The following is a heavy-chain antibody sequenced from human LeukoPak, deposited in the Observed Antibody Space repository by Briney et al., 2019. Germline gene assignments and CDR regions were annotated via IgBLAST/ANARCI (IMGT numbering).Heavy chain of an antibody. J-gene: IGHJ4*02. CDR1: GFTFSSYA. V-gene: IGHV3-30*04. Sequence: PGRSLRLSCAASGFTFSSYAMHWVRQAPGKGLEWVAVISYDGSNKYHADSVKGRFTISRDNSKNTLYLQMNSLRAEDTAVYYCARGVDYYDSSGYYGYWGQGTLVTVSS. CDR3: ARGVDYYDSSGYYGY. D-gene: IGHD3-22*01. CDR2: ISYDGSNK.